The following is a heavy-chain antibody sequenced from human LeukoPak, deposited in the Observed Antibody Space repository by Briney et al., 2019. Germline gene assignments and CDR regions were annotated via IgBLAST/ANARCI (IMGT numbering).Heavy chain of an antibody. CDR1: GFTFSSYA. CDR2: ISYDGSNK. D-gene: IGHD6-13*01. CDR3: ARARGSSWDYYFDY. V-gene: IGHV3-30-3*01. J-gene: IGHJ4*02. Sequence: GRSLRLSCAASGFTFSSYAMHWVRQAPGKGLEWVAVISYDGSNKYYADSVKGRFTISSDNSKNTLYLQMNSLRAEDTAVYYCARARGSSWDYYFDYWGQGTLVTVSS.